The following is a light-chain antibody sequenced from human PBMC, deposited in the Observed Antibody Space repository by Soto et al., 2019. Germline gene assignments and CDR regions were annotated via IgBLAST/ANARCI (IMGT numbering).Light chain of an antibody. Sequence: EILMTQPPANQLVCTGERVTLSCRASQSLSSDLAWYQQTPGQSPRRLIYGASTRDTGIPARFSGSGSGTEFTLPSRRLKSENILVDVYQQYRNWTITFGQGTRLEI. CDR1: QSLSSD. J-gene: IGKJ5*01. V-gene: IGKV3-15*01. CDR3: QQYRNWTIT. CDR2: GAS.